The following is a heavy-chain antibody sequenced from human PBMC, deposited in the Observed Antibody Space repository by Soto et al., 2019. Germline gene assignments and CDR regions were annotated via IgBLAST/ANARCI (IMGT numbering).Heavy chain of an antibody. V-gene: IGHV1-2*04. D-gene: IGHD6-13*01. CDR3: ARGYSSSWSYYYYYGMDV. CDR1: GYTFTGYY. Sequence: QVQLVQSGAEVKKPGASVKVSCKASGYTFTGYYMHWVRQAPGQGLEWMGWINPNSGGTNYAQKFKGWVTMTRDTSISTAYMELSRLRSYDTAVYYCARGYSSSWSYYYYYGMDVWGQGTTVTVSS. CDR2: INPNSGGT. J-gene: IGHJ6*02.